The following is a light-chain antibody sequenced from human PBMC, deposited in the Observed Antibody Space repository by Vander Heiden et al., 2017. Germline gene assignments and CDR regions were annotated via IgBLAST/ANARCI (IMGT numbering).Light chain of an antibody. CDR1: QSLSRY. Sequence: IQMTQSPSSLSASVGDRVTITCRASQSLSRYLNWYQQKPGKAPKLLMYAASTLQGGGPSRFSGSGSGTDFTFTISSLQPEDFATYYCQQSHSTPWTFGQGTKVEIK. V-gene: IGKV1-39*01. CDR2: AAS. CDR3: QQSHSTPWT. J-gene: IGKJ1*01.